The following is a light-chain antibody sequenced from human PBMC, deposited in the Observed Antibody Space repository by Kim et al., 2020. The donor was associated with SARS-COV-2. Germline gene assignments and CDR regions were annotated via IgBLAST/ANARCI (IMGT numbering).Light chain of an antibody. CDR2: RAS. J-gene: IGKJ1*01. CDR3: QQFKTWPRT. CDR1: QSISSD. Sequence: VSPGERATRSCRASQSISSDLAWYQQKRGQPPRLLIFRASTRATGIPARFSGSGSGSEFTLTISSLQSEDSAVYYCQQFKTWPRTFGQGTKVEIK. V-gene: IGKV3-15*01.